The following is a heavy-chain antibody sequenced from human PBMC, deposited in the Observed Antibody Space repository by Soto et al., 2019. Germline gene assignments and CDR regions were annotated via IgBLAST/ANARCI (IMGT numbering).Heavy chain of an antibody. V-gene: IGHV1-8*01. J-gene: IGHJ6*02. Sequence: ASVKVSCKVSGYTLTELSMHWVRQAPGKGLEWMGWMNPNSGNTGYAQKFQGRVTMTRNTSISTAYMELSSLRSEDTAVYYCARDCSGGSCYGNGMDVWGLGTTVTVSS. CDR2: MNPNSGNT. CDR1: GYTLTELS. CDR3: ARDCSGGSCYGNGMDV. D-gene: IGHD2-15*01.